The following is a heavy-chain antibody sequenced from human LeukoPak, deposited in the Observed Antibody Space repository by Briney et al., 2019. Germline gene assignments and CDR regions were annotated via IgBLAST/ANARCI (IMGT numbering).Heavy chain of an antibody. CDR1: GFTVSSNY. V-gene: IGHV3-53*05. Sequence: GGSLRLSCAASGFTVSSNYMNWVRQAPGKGLEWVSIIYSGGSTYYADSVKGRFTISRDNSKNTLYLQMNSLRAEVTAVYYCAKGGDSYGDYYYYYYMDVWGKGTTVTVSS. J-gene: IGHJ6*03. CDR2: IYSGGST. CDR3: AKGGDSYGDYYYYYYMDV. D-gene: IGHD5-18*01.